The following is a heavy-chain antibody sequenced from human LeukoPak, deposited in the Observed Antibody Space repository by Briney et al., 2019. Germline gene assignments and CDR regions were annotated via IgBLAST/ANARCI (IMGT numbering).Heavy chain of an antibody. J-gene: IGHJ5*02. Sequence: ASVKVSCKASGYTFTSYAMKWVRQAPGQGLEWMGWINTNTGNPTYAQGFTGRFVFSLDTSVSTAYLQISSLKAEDTAVYYCARAREGSGRNWFDPWGQGTLVTVSS. CDR2: INTNTGNP. CDR1: GYTFTSYA. V-gene: IGHV7-4-1*02. D-gene: IGHD3-10*01. CDR3: ARAREGSGRNWFDP.